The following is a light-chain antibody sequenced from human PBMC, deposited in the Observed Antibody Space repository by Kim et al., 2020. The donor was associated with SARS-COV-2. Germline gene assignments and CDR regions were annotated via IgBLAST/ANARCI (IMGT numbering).Light chain of an antibody. Sequence: SVHPGERATLSCRASQSVSSNLAWYQQKPGQAPRLLNYGASTRATGIPARFSGSGSGTEFTLTISSLQSEDFAVYYCQQYNNWWTFGQGTKVDIK. CDR2: GAS. J-gene: IGKJ1*01. V-gene: IGKV3-15*01. CDR3: QQYNNWWT. CDR1: QSVSSN.